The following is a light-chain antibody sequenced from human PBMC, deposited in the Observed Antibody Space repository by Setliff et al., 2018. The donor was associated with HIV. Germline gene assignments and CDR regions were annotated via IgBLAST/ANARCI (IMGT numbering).Light chain of an antibody. V-gene: IGLV2-23*02. CDR2: EVN. J-gene: IGLJ3*02. Sequence: QSALAQPASVSGSPGQSITISCTATSSNVVNYDFVSWYQQSPGKAPKLIIFEVNRRPSGVSGRFSGSKSGTTASLTISGLQAEDESYYYCCSRSSRGDSWVFGGGTKVTVL. CDR1: SSNVVNYDF. CDR3: CSRSSRGDSWV.